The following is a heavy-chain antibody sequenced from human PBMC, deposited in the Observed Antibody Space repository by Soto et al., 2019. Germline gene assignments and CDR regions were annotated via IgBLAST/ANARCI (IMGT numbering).Heavy chain of an antibody. D-gene: IGHD3-3*01. V-gene: IGHV3-23*01. Sequence: EVQLLESGGGLVQPGGSLRLSCAAAGFTFSNYALTWVRQSPGKGLEWVSTFSGSGGSTYYADSVRGRFTICRDNSKNTLFLPMNSLRVEDTAIYYCARDWTGDTCPCLDVWGQGTTVSVSS. J-gene: IGHJ6*02. CDR1: GFTFSNYA. CDR3: ARDWTGDTCPCLDV. CDR2: FSGSGGST.